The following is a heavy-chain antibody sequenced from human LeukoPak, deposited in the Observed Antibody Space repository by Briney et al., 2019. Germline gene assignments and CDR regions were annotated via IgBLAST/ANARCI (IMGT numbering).Heavy chain of an antibody. CDR2: IYSGGST. CDR3: ARGELGELTFDY. J-gene: IGHJ4*02. D-gene: IGHD3-10*01. Sequence: GGSLRLSCAASGFTVSSSYMSWVRQAPGKGLEWVSVIYSGGSTYYADSVKGRFTISRDNSKNTLYLQMNSLRAEDTAVYYCARGELGELTFDYWGQGTLVTVSS. CDR1: GFTVSSSY. V-gene: IGHV3-66*01.